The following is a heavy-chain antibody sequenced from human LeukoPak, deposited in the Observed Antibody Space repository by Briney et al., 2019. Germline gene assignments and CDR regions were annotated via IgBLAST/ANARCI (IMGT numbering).Heavy chain of an antibody. Sequence: GGSLRLSCAASGFTFSSYGMHWVRQAPGKGLEWVAVISYDGSNKYYADSVKGRFTISRDNSKNTLYLQMNSLRAEDTAVYYCAKIEGGSSWSYFDYWGQGTLVTVSS. CDR2: ISYDGSNK. CDR1: GFTFSSYG. V-gene: IGHV3-30*18. CDR3: AKIEGGSSWSYFDY. J-gene: IGHJ4*02. D-gene: IGHD6-13*01.